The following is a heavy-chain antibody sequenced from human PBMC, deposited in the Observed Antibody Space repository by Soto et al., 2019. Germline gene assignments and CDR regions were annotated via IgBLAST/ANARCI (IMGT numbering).Heavy chain of an antibody. CDR2: IYPGDSDT. CDR1: GYSFTSYW. Sequence: VESVKISCNGSGYSFTSYWIGWVRQMPWKGLEWMGFIYPGDSDTRYSPSFQGQVTISADKSISTAYLQWSSLKASDTAVYYCAAGGISPGNYNYYAMDVWGQGTTVTVSS. D-gene: IGHD3-16*01. J-gene: IGHJ6*02. CDR3: AAGGISPGNYNYYAMDV. V-gene: IGHV5-51*01.